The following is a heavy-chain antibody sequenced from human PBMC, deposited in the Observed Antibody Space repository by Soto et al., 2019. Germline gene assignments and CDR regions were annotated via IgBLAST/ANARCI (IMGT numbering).Heavy chain of an antibody. V-gene: IGHV3-30*18. CDR1: GFTFSSYG. Sequence: GGSLRLSCAASGFTFSSYGMHWVRQAPGKGLEWVAVISYDGSNKYYADSVKGRFTISRDNSKNTLYLQMNSLRAEDTAVYYCAKDDNRLSPFYGDYGYFYYYYMDVWGKGTTVTVSS. CDR2: ISYDGSNK. D-gene: IGHD4-17*01. CDR3: AKDDNRLSPFYGDYGYFYYYYMDV. J-gene: IGHJ6*03.